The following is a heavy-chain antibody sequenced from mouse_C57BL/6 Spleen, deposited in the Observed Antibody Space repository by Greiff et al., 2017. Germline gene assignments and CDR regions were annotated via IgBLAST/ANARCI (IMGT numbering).Heavy chain of an antibody. CDR1: GYTFTDYY. CDR2: IYPGSGNT. Sequence: VQLVESGAELVRPGASVKLSCKASGYTFTDYYINWVKQRPGQGLEWIARIYPGSGNTYYNEKFKGKATLTAEKSSSTAYMQLSSLTSEDSAVYFCAREPGAYAMDYWGQGTSVTVSS. V-gene: IGHV1-76*01. J-gene: IGHJ4*01. CDR3: AREPGAYAMDY.